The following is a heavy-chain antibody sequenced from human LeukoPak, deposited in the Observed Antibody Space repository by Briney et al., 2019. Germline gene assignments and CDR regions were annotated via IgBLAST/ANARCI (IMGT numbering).Heavy chain of an antibody. Sequence: GGSLRLPCAASGFIFSRYEMNWVRQAPGKGLEWLSYISSSGSAIYYADSVKGRFTISRDNAKNSLSLQMNSLRAEDTAVYYCARVSYSGTYNVDYWGQGTLVTVSS. D-gene: IGHD1-26*01. V-gene: IGHV3-48*03. CDR1: GFIFSRYE. CDR2: ISSSGSAI. J-gene: IGHJ4*02. CDR3: ARVSYSGTYNVDY.